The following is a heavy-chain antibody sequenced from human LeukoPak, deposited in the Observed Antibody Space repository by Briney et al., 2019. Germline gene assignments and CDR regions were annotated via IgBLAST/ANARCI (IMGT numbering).Heavy chain of an antibody. CDR2: IHYSGNT. V-gene: IGHV4-61*01. CDR3: ARDTGYCSGGSCYHNYFDY. D-gene: IGHD2-15*01. Sequence: SETLSLTCTVSGGSVSSGSYYWSWIRQPPGKGLEWIGYIHYSGNTNYNPSLKSRVTISVDTSKNRFSLKLSSVTAADTAVYYCARDTGYCSGGSCYHNYFDYWGQGTLVTVSS. CDR1: GGSVSSGSYY. J-gene: IGHJ4*02.